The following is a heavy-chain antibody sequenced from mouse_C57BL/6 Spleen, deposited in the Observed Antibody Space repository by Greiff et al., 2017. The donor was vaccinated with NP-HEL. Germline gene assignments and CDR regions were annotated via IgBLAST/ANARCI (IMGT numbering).Heavy chain of an antibody. CDR2: INPNNGGT. Sequence: VQLKESGPELVKPGASVKMSCKASGYTFTDYNMHWVKQSHGKSLEWIGYINPNNGGTSYNQKFKGKATLTVNKSSSTAYMELRSLTSEDSAVYYCARGDGFYWYFDVWGTGTTVTVSS. J-gene: IGHJ1*03. CDR3: ARGDGFYWYFDV. D-gene: IGHD2-3*01. CDR1: GYTFTDYN. V-gene: IGHV1-22*01.